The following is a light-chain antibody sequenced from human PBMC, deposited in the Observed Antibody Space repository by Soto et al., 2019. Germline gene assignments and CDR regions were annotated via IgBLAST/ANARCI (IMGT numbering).Light chain of an antibody. CDR1: SSDVCGYYY. CDR3: SSYSISXAYL. CDR2: EVS. V-gene: IGLV2-14*01. Sequence: QSALTQPASVSGSPGQSITISCTGTSSDVCGYYYFSWYQLHPGKAPKLMVFEVSSRPSGVSYRFSGSKSGNTASLTISGLPAEDAADYFCSSYSISXAYLFGTGTKVXV. J-gene: IGLJ1*01.